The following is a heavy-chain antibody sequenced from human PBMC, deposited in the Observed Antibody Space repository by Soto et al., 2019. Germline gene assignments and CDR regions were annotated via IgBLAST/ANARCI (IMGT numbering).Heavy chain of an antibody. J-gene: IGHJ4*02. Sequence: PSETLSLTCDVSGYSISSGSWWGWVRQPPGKGLEWIGEIHLSESANYKSSLKRRVTISADKSKNQFSLEVRSVTAAATAVYYCAKAGSWNLEYWGQRTPVTVSS. CDR1: GYSISSGSW. D-gene: IGHD1-1*01. V-gene: IGHV4-4*02. CDR3: AKAGSWNLEY. CDR2: IHLSESA.